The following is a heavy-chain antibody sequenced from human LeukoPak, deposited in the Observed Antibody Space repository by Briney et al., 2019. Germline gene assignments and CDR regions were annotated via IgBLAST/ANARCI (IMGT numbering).Heavy chain of an antibody. D-gene: IGHD4-17*01. Sequence: GGSLRLSCAASGFTFSSYEMNWVRQAPGKGLEWVSAISGSGGSTYYADSVKGRFTISRDNSKNTLYLQMNSLRAEDTAVYYCAKDPYGDYPIDYWGQGTLVTVSS. CDR3: AKDPYGDYPIDY. CDR2: ISGSGGST. J-gene: IGHJ4*02. CDR1: GFTFSSYE. V-gene: IGHV3-23*01.